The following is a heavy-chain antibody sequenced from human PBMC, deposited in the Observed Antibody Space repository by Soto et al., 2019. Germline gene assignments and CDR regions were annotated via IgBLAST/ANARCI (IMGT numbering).Heavy chain of an antibody. Sequence: SETLSLTCTVSGGSISSGDYYWSWIRQPPGKGLEWIGYIYYSGSTNYNPSLKSRVTISVDTSKNQFSLKLSSVTAADTAVYYCAKYYDFWSGERWFDPWGQGTLVTVSS. D-gene: IGHD3-3*01. J-gene: IGHJ5*02. CDR2: IYYSGST. V-gene: IGHV4-61*08. CDR3: AKYYDFWSGERWFDP. CDR1: GGSISSGDYY.